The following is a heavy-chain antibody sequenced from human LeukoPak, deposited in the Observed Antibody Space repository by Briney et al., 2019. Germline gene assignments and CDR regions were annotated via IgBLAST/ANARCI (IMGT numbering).Heavy chain of an antibody. CDR2: IYYSGST. D-gene: IGHD3-22*01. CDR1: GGSISSGGYY. V-gene: IGHV4-31*03. CDR3: ASSRVYSDSSGWTYGMDV. J-gene: IGHJ6*02. Sequence: SETLSLTCTVSGGSISSGGYYWSWIRQHPGKGLEWIGYIYYSGSTYYNPSFKSRVTISVDTSKNQFSLKLRSVTAADAAVYYCASSRVYSDSSGWTYGMDVWGQGTTVTVSS.